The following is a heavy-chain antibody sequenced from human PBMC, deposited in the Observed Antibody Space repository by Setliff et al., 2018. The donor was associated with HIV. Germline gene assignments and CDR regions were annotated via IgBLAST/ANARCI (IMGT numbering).Heavy chain of an antibody. Sequence: PSETLSLTCTVSGGSISSGNYYWNWIRQHPGKGLEWIGYIYHSGSRYYNPSLRSRVTISVDTSKNQFSLKLTSVTVADTAVYYCARGDSVVVGLDDWGQGTLVTVSS. CDR3: ARGDSVVVGLDD. J-gene: IGHJ4*02. D-gene: IGHD2-21*01. CDR2: IYHSGSR. V-gene: IGHV4-31*03. CDR1: GGSISSGNYY.